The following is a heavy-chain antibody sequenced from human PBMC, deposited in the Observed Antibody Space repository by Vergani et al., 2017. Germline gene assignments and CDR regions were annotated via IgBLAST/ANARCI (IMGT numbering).Heavy chain of an antibody. D-gene: IGHD3-3*01. CDR3: ARGGAYYDFWSGYPTGDY. CDR1: GGSFSGYY. V-gene: IGHV4-34*01. Sequence: QVQLQQWGAGLLKPSETLSLTCAVYGGSFSGYYWSWIRQPPGKGLEWIGEINHSGSTNYNPSLKSRVTISVDTSKNQFSLKLSSVTAADTAVYYCARGGAYYDFWSGYPTGDYWGQGTLVTVSS. CDR2: INHSGST. J-gene: IGHJ4*02.